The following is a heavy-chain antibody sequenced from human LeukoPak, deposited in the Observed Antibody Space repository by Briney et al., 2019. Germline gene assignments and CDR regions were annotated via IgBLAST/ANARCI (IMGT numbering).Heavy chain of an antibody. Sequence: GASVKVSCKASGYTFTGYYMHWVRQAPGQGLEWMGWINPNSGGTNYARKFQGRVTMTRDMSTSTVYMELSSLRSEDTAIYYCARGRSSGVTTVTSHLGLDPWGQGTLVTVSS. CDR3: ARGRSSGVTTVTSHLGLDP. J-gene: IGHJ5*02. V-gene: IGHV1-2*02. D-gene: IGHD4-11*01. CDR1: GYTFTGYY. CDR2: INPNSGGT.